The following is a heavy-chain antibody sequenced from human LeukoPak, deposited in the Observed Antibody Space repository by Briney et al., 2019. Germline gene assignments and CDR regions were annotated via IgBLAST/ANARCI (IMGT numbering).Heavy chain of an antibody. CDR2: INPNSGGT. CDR1: GYTFTGYY. V-gene: IGHV1-2*02. D-gene: IGHD3-16*02. J-gene: IGHJ4*02. Sequence: GASVKVSCKASGYTFTGYYMHWVRQAPGQGLEWMGWINPNSGGTNYAQKFQGRVTMTRDTSISTAYMELSRLRSDDTAVYYCATSYVWGGYRPNPFDYWGQGTLVTVSS. CDR3: ATSYVWGGYRPNPFDY.